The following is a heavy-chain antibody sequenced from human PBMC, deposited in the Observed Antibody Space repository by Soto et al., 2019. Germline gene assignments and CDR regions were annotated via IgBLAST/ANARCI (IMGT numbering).Heavy chain of an antibody. D-gene: IGHD2-2*01. Sequence: QVQLVESGGGVVQPGRSLRLSCAASGFTFSSYGMHWVRQAPGKGLEWVAVISYDGSNKYYADSVKGRFTISRDNSKNPLYLQMNSLRAEDTAVYYCAKDPRRDVGVVVPEHFDYWGQGTLVTVSS. V-gene: IGHV3-30*18. CDR2: ISYDGSNK. J-gene: IGHJ4*02. CDR3: AKDPRRDVGVVVPEHFDY. CDR1: GFTFSSYG.